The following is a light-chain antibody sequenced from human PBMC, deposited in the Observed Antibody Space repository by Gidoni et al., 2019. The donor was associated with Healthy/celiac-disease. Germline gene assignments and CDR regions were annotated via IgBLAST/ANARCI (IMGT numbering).Light chain of an antibody. Sequence: DIVMTQSPDSLAVSLGERATIHCKSSQSVLYSSNNKNYLAWYQQKPGQPPKLLIYWASTRESGVPDRFIGSGSGTDFTLTISSLQAEDVAVYYCQQYYSTPNTFGQGTKLEIK. J-gene: IGKJ2*01. V-gene: IGKV4-1*01. CDR2: WAS. CDR1: QSVLYSSNNKNY. CDR3: QQYYSTPNT.